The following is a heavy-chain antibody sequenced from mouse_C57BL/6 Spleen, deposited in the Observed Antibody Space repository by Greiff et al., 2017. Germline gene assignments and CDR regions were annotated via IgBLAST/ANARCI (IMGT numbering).Heavy chain of an antibody. CDR3: TSYYSNYVWYFDV. CDR2: IRLKSDNYAT. Sequence: EVKLVESGGGLVQPGGSMKLSCVASGFTFSNYWMNWVRQSPEKGLEWVAQIRLKSDNYATHSAESVKGRFTISRDDSKSSVYLQMNNLRAEDTGIYYCTSYYSNYVWYFDVWGTGTTVTVSS. CDR1: GFTFSNYW. V-gene: IGHV6-3*01. D-gene: IGHD2-5*01. J-gene: IGHJ1*03.